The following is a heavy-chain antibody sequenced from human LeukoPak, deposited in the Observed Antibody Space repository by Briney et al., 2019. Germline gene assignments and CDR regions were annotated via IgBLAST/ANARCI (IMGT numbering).Heavy chain of an antibody. D-gene: IGHD6-13*01. J-gene: IGHJ4*02. V-gene: IGHV3-66*01. CDR2: IYSGGST. CDR1: GFTFSSYW. Sequence: PGGSLRLSCVASGFTFSSYWMTWVRQAPGKGLGWVSLIYSGGSTYYADSVKGRFTISRDKSKNSLYLQMNSLRDEDTAVYYCARETPDSSSWTAFDFWGQGTLVTVSS. CDR3: ARETPDSSSWTAFDF.